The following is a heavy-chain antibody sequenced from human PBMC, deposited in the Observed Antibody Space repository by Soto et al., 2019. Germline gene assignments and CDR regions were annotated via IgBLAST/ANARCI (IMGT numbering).Heavy chain of an antibody. D-gene: IGHD5-18*01. J-gene: IGHJ4*02. CDR1: GYTFTHYY. CDR2: INPNGGST. CDR3: ATSVNSAMAFDY. V-gene: IGHV1-46*01. Sequence: ASVKVSCKASGYTFTHYYIHWVRQAPGQGLEWMGIINPNGGSTTYAQKFRAGVTMTRETSTSTVYMELSNLRSDDSDVYYCATSVNSAMAFDYWGQGTLVTVSS.